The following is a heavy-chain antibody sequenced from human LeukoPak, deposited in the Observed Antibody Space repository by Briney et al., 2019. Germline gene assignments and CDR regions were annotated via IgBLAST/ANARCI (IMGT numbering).Heavy chain of an antibody. CDR3: ATDDNSLSLDY. Sequence: PGGSLRLSCAAAGFTVSHYWMRWVRQAAGKGRERVASIKQDGSQKYYGDSVTRRFTISRDNAKNSLYLQMNSLRAEDTAFYYCATDDNSLSLDYWGQGTLVTVSS. CDR1: GFTVSHYW. D-gene: IGHD6-6*01. J-gene: IGHJ4*02. V-gene: IGHV3-7*01. CDR2: IKQDGSQK.